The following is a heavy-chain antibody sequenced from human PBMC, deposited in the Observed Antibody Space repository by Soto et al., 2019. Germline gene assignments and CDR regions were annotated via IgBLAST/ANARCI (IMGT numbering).Heavy chain of an antibody. CDR2: IWYDGSNK. J-gene: IGHJ4*02. D-gene: IGHD2-15*01. Sequence: GGSLRLSCAASGFTFSSYGMHWVRQAPGKGLEWVAVIWYDGSNKYYADSVKGRFTISRDNSKNTLYLQMNSLRAEDTAVYYCARDGMAGYFDYWGQGTLVTVSS. CDR3: ARDGMAGYFDY. CDR1: GFTFSSYG. V-gene: IGHV3-33*01.